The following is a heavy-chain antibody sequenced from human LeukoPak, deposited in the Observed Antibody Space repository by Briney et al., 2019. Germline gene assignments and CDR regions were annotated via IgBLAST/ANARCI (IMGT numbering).Heavy chain of an antibody. D-gene: IGHD2-15*01. J-gene: IGHJ2*01. CDR2: ISGSGGST. CDR3: AKDQGSTGHLKITGWSNWYFDL. Sequence: HPGGSLRLSCAASGFTFSSYAMSWVRQAPGKGLEWVSAISGSGGSTYYADSVKGRFTISRDNSKNTLYLQMNSLRAEDTAVYYCAKDQGSTGHLKITGWSNWYFDLWGRGTLVTVSS. V-gene: IGHV3-23*01. CDR1: GFTFSSYA.